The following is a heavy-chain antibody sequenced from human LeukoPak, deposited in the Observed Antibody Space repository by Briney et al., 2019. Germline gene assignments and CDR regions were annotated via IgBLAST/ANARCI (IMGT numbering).Heavy chain of an antibody. D-gene: IGHD3-3*01. CDR1: GVPINNHNWS. Sequence: PSETLSLTCSVSGVPINNHNWSWAWLRPLPGQGLEWNGTMPFDERVSDNEFSSYSSSLKGRATISAEKSKNQLSLNVKSVTAADTASYYCAALTLTGVAGRGWFDAGGEETRVSVSS. CDR2: MPFDERVSDNEFS. J-gene: IGHJ5*02. V-gene: IGHV4-39*01. CDR3: AALTLTGVAGRGWFDA.